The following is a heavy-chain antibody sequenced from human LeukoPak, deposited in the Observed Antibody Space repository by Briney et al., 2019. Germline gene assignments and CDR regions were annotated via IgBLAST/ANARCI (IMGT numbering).Heavy chain of an antibody. D-gene: IGHD3-10*01. V-gene: IGHV1-2*06. Sequence: APVKVSCKASGYTFTGYYIHWVRQAPGQGLEWMGRINPNSGGTNYAQKFQGRVTMTRDTSISTAYMELSRLRSDDTAVYYCAGTFPYYYGSGSFYYYMDVWGKGTTVTVSS. CDR1: GYTFTGYY. CDR2: INPNSGGT. J-gene: IGHJ6*03. CDR3: AGTFPYYYGSGSFYYYMDV.